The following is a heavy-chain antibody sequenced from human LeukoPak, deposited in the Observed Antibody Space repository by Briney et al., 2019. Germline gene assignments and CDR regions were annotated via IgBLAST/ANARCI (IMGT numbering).Heavy chain of an antibody. J-gene: IGHJ4*02. CDR3: ARAPLGGNSGFWLY. D-gene: IGHD4-23*01. CDR2: INPSGGST. Sequence: ASVKVSCKASGYTFTSYYIHWVRQAPGQGLEWMGIINPSGGSTSYAQKLQGRVTMTRDTSTSTVYMDLSSLRSEDTAMYYCARAPLGGNSGFWLYWGQGTLVTVSS. CDR1: GYTFTSYY. V-gene: IGHV1-46*01.